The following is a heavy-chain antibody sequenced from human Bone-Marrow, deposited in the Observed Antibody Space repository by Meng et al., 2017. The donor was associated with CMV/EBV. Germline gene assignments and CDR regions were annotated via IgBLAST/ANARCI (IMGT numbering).Heavy chain of an antibody. D-gene: IGHD2-2*01. Sequence: VQAVQAGADVKQHGAPVKVSCKVSGYTLTEFSMHVVRQATGKGLEWMGGFDPEDGETIYAQKFQGRVTMTEDTSTDTAYMELSSLRSEDTAVYYCATVGEYPYYFDYWGQGNLVTVSS. CDR2: FDPEDGET. CDR1: GYTLTEFS. J-gene: IGHJ4*02. CDR3: ATVGEYPYYFDY. V-gene: IGHV1-24*01.